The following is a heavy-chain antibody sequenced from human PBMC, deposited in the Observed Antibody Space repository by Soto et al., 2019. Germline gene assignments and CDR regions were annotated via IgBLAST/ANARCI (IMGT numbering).Heavy chain of an antibody. D-gene: IGHD3-10*01. CDR3: AREVPGLREVNRNWFDP. V-gene: IGHV4-4*02. CDR1: GDSISGSYW. CDR2: VSQSGNT. J-gene: IGHJ5*02. Sequence: SETLSLTWTVSGDSISGSYWWRWVRQPPGKGLEWIGEVSQSGNTNYNPSLMSRLTISVDKSKNQFSLRLTYVTAADTGIYYCAREVPGLREVNRNWFDPWGQGTLVTV.